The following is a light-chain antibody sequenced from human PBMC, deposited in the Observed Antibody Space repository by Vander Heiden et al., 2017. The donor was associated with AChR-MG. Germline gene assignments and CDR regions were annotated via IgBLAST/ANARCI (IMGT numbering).Light chain of an antibody. V-gene: IGLV3-25*03. CDR3: QSADSSGTYVI. CDR2: KDS. Sequence: YELTQPPSVPVSPGQTARITCSGDALPKQHAYWYQQKPGQAPVAVIYKDSERPSGIPERFSGSLSGTTVTLTISGVQAEDEADYYCQSADSSGTYVIFGGGTKLTVL. J-gene: IGLJ2*01. CDR1: ALPKQH.